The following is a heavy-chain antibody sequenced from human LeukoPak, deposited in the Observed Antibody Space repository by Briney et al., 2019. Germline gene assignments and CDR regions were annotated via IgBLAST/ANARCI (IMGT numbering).Heavy chain of an antibody. CDR2: ISNSGSNR. CDR3: AKDGWPKLRPFDY. J-gene: IGHJ4*02. V-gene: IGHV3-48*03. D-gene: IGHD3-3*01. Sequence: PGGSLRLSCAASGFTFSSYEMNWVRQAPGKGLEWVSYISNSGSNRYYADSVKGRFTISRDNAKNSVYLQMNSLRAEDTAVYYCAKDGWPKLRPFDYWGQGTLVTVSS. CDR1: GFTFSSYE.